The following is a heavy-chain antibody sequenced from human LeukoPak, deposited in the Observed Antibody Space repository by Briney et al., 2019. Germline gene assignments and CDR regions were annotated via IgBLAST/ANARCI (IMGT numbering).Heavy chain of an antibody. V-gene: IGHV3-23*01. CDR1: EFPFSNYA. Sequence: GSLGLSWVSAEFPFSNYALTLVRAAPGKGLEWVSAISSSGGSTYYADSVEGRFTISRDNDKHSLYLQMNSLRGEHTAVYYCARHEMTGWELLGAHDYWGQGTLITVSS. CDR3: ARHEMTGWELLGAHDY. CDR2: ISSSGGST. D-gene: IGHD1-26*01. J-gene: IGHJ4*02.